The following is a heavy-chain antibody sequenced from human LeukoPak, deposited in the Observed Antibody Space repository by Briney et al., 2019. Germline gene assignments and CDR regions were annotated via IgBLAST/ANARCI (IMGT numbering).Heavy chain of an antibody. CDR2: IWHDATNQ. Sequence: GGSLRLSCAASGFTFSTYGMHWVRQAPGKGLEWVAIIWHDATNQYYADSVKGRFTISRDNSKNTLYLQLNSPRAEDTAMYYCARDFSVGWVDYWGQGTLVTVSS. V-gene: IGHV3-33*01. CDR3: ARDFSVGWVDY. CDR1: GFTFSTYG. D-gene: IGHD6-19*01. J-gene: IGHJ4*02.